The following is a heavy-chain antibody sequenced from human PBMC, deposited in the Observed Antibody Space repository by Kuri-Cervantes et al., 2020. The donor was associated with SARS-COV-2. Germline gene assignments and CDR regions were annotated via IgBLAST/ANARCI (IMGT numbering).Heavy chain of an antibody. CDR2: IWYDGSNK. CDR3: ARGFRAGPGEYFYL. J-gene: IGHJ2*01. D-gene: IGHD3-10*01. Sequence: GEYLKIYCAASGFTFSSYGMHWVRQAPGKGLEWVAVIWYDGSNKYYADSVKGRFTISRDNSKNTLYLQMHGLRAEYMAVYDCARGFRAGPGEYFYLWGRGTLVTVSS. V-gene: IGHV3-33*01. CDR1: GFTFSSYG.